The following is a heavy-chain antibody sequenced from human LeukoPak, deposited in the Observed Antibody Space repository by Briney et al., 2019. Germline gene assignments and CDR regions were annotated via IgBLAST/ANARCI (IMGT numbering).Heavy chain of an antibody. CDR3: ARVERYFDWLRPGYYYYGMDV. J-gene: IGHJ6*02. CDR1: NDSISSGDYY. Sequence: SETLSLTCTVSNDSISSGDYYWNWIRQPPGKGLEWIGYIFHRGGTSYNPSLKSRVTISVDKSKNQFSLKLSSVTAADTAVYYCARVERYFDWLRPGYYYYGMDVWGQGTTVTVSS. D-gene: IGHD3-9*01. V-gene: IGHV4-30-4*01. CDR2: IFHRGGT.